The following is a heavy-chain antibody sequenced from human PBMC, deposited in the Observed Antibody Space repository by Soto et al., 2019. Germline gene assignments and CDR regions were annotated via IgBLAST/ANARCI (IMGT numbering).Heavy chain of an antibody. CDR3: ARGGGYSYGQDWFDP. CDR1: GYTFTSYY. J-gene: IGHJ5*02. V-gene: IGHV1-18*04. CDR2: ISAYNGNT. Sequence: ASVKVSCKASGYTFTSYYMHWVRQAPGQGLEWMGWISAYNGNTNYAQKLQGRVTMTTDTSTSTAYMELRSLRSDDTAVYYCARGGGYSYGQDWFDPWGQGTLVTVSS. D-gene: IGHD5-18*01.